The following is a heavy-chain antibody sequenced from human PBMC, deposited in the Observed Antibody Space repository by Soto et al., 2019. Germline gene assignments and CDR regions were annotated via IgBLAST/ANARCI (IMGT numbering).Heavy chain of an antibody. V-gene: IGHV3-48*02. J-gene: IGHJ6*02. CDR1: GFTFSSYS. Sequence: GGSLRLSCAASGFTFSSYSMNWVRQAPGKGLEWVSYISSSSSTIYYADSVKGRFTISRDNAKNSLYLQMNSLRDEDTAVYYCARIPPYDYGDYSYYGMDVWGQGTTVTVSS. CDR2: ISSSSSTI. CDR3: ARIPPYDYGDYSYYGMDV. D-gene: IGHD4-17*01.